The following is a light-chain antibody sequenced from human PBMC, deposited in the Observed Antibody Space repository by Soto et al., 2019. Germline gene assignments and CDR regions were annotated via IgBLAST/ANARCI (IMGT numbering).Light chain of an antibody. J-gene: IGKJ1*01. CDR1: QSFRYY. V-gene: IGKV1-5*01. CDR3: QHHNSYSQT. Sequence: DIQLTQSPPTLSASVGDRVTITCRASQSFRYYLAWYQQLPGKAPKLLIYGASSLQSGVPSRFSGSGFGTEFSLTISSLQPDDFATYFCQHHNSYSQTFGQGTKVEIK. CDR2: GAS.